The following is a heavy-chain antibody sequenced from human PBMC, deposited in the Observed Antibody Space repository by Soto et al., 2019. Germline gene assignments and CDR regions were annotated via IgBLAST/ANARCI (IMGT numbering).Heavy chain of an antibody. CDR2: IYYSGST. V-gene: IGHV4-61*01. CDR1: GGSVSSGSYY. J-gene: IGHJ4*02. D-gene: IGHD6-19*01. CDR3: ASYIAVAGTWDYYFDY. Sequence: QVQLQESGPGLVKPSETLSLTCTVSGGSVSSGSYYWSWIRQPPGKGLEWIGYIYYSGSTNYNPSLKRRVTISVDTSKNQFSLKLSSVTAADTAVYYCASYIAVAGTWDYYFDYWGQGTLVTVSS.